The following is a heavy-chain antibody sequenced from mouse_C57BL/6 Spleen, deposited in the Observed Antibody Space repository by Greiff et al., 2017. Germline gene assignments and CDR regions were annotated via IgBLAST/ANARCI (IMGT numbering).Heavy chain of an antibody. CDR3: ARGNYGSHWYFDV. Sequence: EVKLVESEGGLVQPGSSMKLSCTASGFTFSDYYMAWVRQVPEKGLEWVANINYDGSSTYYLDSLKSRFIISRDNAKNILYLQMSSLKSEDTATYYCARGNYGSHWYFDVWGTGTTVTVSS. CDR2: INYDGSST. D-gene: IGHD1-1*01. J-gene: IGHJ1*03. V-gene: IGHV5-16*01. CDR1: GFTFSDYY.